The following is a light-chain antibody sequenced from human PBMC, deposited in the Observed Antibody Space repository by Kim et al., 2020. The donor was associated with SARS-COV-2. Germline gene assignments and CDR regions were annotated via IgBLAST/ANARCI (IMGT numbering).Light chain of an antibody. CDR3: ATWDVTLNGWV. Sequence: GRRFTTPCPGSASDDGRHFVTCCPKLPGTAPKVFIYNDNQRPAGVPDRFSGSRSGTSASLAISGRQSEDEADYYCATWDVTLNGWVFGGGTQLTVL. J-gene: IGLJ3*02. CDR2: NDN. V-gene: IGLV1-44*01. CDR1: ASDDGRHF.